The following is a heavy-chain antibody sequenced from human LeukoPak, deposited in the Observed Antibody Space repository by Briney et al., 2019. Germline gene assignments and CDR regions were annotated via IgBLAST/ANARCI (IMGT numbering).Heavy chain of an antibody. CDR3: ARADYDFWSGYYTGIGRYYFDY. CDR2: TTWNSGTL. Sequence: GGSLRLSCAASGFRFEDYAMHWVRQVPGKGLEWVSGTTWNSGTLGYADSVRGRFTISRDNAKNSLYLQMNSLRAEDTAVYYCARADYDFWSGYYTGIGRYYFDYWGQGTLVTVSS. J-gene: IGHJ4*02. D-gene: IGHD3-3*01. V-gene: IGHV3-9*01. CDR1: GFRFEDYA.